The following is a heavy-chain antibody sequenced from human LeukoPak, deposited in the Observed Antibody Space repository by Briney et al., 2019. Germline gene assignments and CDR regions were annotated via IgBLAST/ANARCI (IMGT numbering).Heavy chain of an antibody. Sequence: SETLSLTCTVSGYSISSGYYWGWIRQSPGKGLEWIGSIYHSGSTYYNPSLKSRVTISMDTTKNQFSLKLSSVTAADTAVYYCAGTVAVAGGTRPFDYWGQGTLVTVSS. J-gene: IGHJ4*02. CDR2: IYHSGST. V-gene: IGHV4-38-2*02. CDR1: GYSISSGYY. D-gene: IGHD6-19*01. CDR3: AGTVAVAGGTRPFDY.